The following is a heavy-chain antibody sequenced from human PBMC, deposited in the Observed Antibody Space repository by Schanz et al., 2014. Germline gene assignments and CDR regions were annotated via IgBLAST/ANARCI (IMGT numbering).Heavy chain of an antibody. Sequence: VQLVQSGAEMKKPGASVKVSCKASGYTFTGYYMHWVRQAPGQGLEWMGIINPSGGGTSYALRFQDRVTVTRDTSRSTVYMELSSLRSEDTAVYYCASSGAGYSSSWDFDYWGQGTLVTVSS. CDR3: ASSGAGYSSSWDFDY. CDR1: GYTFTGYY. D-gene: IGHD6-13*01. J-gene: IGHJ4*02. V-gene: IGHV1-46*01. CDR2: INPSGGGT.